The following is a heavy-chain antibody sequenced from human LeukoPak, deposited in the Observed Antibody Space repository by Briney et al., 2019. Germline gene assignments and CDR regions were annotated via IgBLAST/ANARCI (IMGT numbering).Heavy chain of an antibody. Sequence: GGSLRLSCAASGFTFSSYSMNWVRQAPGKGLEWVSSISSSSSYIYYANSVKGRFTISRDNAKNSLYLQMNSLRAEDTAVYYCARSSTYYYDSSGYYSERFDYWGQGTLVTVSS. J-gene: IGHJ4*02. CDR1: GFTFSSYS. CDR3: ARSSTYYYDSSGYYSERFDY. D-gene: IGHD3-22*01. CDR2: ISSSSSYI. V-gene: IGHV3-21*01.